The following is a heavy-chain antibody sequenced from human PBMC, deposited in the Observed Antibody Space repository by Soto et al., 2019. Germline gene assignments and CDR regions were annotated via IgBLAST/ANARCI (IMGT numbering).Heavy chain of an antibody. J-gene: IGHJ6*02. CDR2: ISSSSSTI. Sequence: EVQLVESGGGLVQPGGSLRLSCAASGFTFSSYSMNWVRQAPGKGLEWVSYISSSSSTIYYADSVKGRFTISRDNAKNSLYLQMNSLRDEDTAVYYCARESGLLWFGEWGPSYYYYGMDVWGQGTTVTVSS. CDR3: ARESGLLWFGEWGPSYYYYGMDV. D-gene: IGHD3-10*01. V-gene: IGHV3-48*02. CDR1: GFTFSSYS.